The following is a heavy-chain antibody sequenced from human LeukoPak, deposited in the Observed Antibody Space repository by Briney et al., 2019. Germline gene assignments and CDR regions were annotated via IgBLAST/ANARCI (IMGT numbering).Heavy chain of an antibody. CDR2: INSDGTST. CDR3: ARVKALSGTTTGGMDV. Sequence: GGSLRLSCAASGFTFSYYWMYWVRQAPGKGLVWVSLINSDGTSTNYADSVKGRFTISRDNAKNSLYLQMNSLRAEDTAVYYCARVKALSGTTTGGMDVWGQGTTVTVSS. J-gene: IGHJ6*02. V-gene: IGHV3-74*01. CDR1: GFTFSYYW. D-gene: IGHD1-20*01.